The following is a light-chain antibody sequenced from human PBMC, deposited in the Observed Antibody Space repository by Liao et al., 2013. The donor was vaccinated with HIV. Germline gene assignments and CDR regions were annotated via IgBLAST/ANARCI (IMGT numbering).Light chain of an antibody. CDR2: EDT. J-gene: IGLJ1*01. CDR3: QAWDSSTAYV. Sequence: SYDLTQPPSVSVSPGQAATITCSGDKLGDKYVCWYQQKSGQSPVLVMYEDTKRPSGIPERFSGSNSGHTATLTISGTQATDEADYYCQAWDSSTAYVFGSGTKLAVL. CDR1: KLGDKY. V-gene: IGLV3-1*01.